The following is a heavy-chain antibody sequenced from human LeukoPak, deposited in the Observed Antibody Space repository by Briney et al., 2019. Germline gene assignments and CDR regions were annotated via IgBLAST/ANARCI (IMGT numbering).Heavy chain of an antibody. Sequence: SVKVSCKASGGTFSSYAISWVRQAPGQGPEWMGRIIPIFGTANYAQKFQGRVTITTDESTSTAYMELSSLRSEDTAVYYCARDRDYGSGSYYFDYWGQGTLVTVSS. CDR2: IIPIFGTA. V-gene: IGHV1-69*05. CDR3: ARDRDYGSGSYYFDY. J-gene: IGHJ4*02. D-gene: IGHD3-10*01. CDR1: GGTFSSYA.